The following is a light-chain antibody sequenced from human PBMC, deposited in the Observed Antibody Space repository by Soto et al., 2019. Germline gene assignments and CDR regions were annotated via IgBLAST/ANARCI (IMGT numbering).Light chain of an antibody. V-gene: IGLV2-11*01. CDR2: DVS. J-gene: IGLJ1*01. Sequence: QSALTQPRSLSGSPGQSVTISCTGTSSDVGAYKFVSWYQLHPGKVPKLIIYDVSERPSGVPDRFSASKSAFTASLTISGLQAEDEAHYYCSSYTTSYFYVFGPGTKVTVL. CDR1: SSDVGAYKF. CDR3: SSYTTSYFYV.